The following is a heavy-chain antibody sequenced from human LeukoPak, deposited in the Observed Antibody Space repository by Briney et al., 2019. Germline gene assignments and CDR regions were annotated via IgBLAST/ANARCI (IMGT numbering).Heavy chain of an antibody. CDR2: ISSSGSTI. Sequence: GGSLRLSCAASGFTFDDYAMHWARQAPGKGLEWVSYISSSGSTIYYADSVKGRFTISRDNAKNSLYLQMNSLRAEDTAVYYCARDPYGDYGNDAFDIWGQGTMVTVSS. CDR3: ARDPYGDYGNDAFDI. D-gene: IGHD4-17*01. CDR1: GFTFDDYA. V-gene: IGHV3-48*03. J-gene: IGHJ3*02.